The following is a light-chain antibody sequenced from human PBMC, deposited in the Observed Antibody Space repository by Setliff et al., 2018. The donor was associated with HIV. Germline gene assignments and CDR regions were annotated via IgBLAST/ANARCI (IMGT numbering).Light chain of an antibody. V-gene: IGLV2-14*02. CDR1: SSNIGKYNF. CDR3: SSYTSSRTYV. J-gene: IGLJ1*01. CDR2: DVS. Sequence: QSALTQPASVSGSPGQSITISCTGNSSNIGKYNFVSWYRQYPGKAPELIIYDVSNRPSGVSNRFSGSKSGNTASLTISGLQAEDESDYYCSSYTSSRTYVFGTGTKVTVL.